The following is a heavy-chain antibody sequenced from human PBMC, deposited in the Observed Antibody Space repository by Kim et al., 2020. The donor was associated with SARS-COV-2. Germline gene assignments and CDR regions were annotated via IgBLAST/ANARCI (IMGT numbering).Heavy chain of an antibody. CDR2: T. J-gene: IGHJ4*02. CDR3: ARANGDYLIDN. V-gene: IGHV1-18*01. Sequence: TNQAHKLQGRVTMTTDTSTSTAYMGLRSMRSDDTAVYYCARANGDYLIDNWGQGTLVTVSS. D-gene: IGHD4-17*01.